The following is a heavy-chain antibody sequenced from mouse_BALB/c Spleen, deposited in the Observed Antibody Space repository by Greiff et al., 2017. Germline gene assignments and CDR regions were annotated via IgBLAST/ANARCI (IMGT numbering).Heavy chain of an antibody. D-gene: IGHD2-3*01. CDR1: GDSITSGY. CDR2: ISYSGST. V-gene: IGHV3-8*02. J-gene: IGHJ4*01. Sequence: DVKLQESGPSLVKPSQTLSLTCSVTGDSITSGYWNWIRKFPGNKLEYMGYISYSGSTYYNPSLKSRISITRDTSKNQYYLQLNSVTTEDTATYYCARWGNDGYYYAMDYWGQGTSVTVSS. CDR3: ARWGNDGYYYAMDY.